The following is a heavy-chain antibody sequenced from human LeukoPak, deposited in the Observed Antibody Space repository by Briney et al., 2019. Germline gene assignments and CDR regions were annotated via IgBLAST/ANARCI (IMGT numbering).Heavy chain of an antibody. V-gene: IGHV1-58*02. J-gene: IGHJ3*02. Sequence: GASVKVSCKASGFTFTSSAMQWVRQARGQRLEWIGWIVVGSGNTNYAQKFQERVTITRDMSTSTAYMELSRLRSDDTAVYYCARGIVGATGNNAFDIWGQGTMVTVSS. CDR1: GFTFTSSA. CDR2: IVVGSGNT. CDR3: ARGIVGATGNNAFDI. D-gene: IGHD1-26*01.